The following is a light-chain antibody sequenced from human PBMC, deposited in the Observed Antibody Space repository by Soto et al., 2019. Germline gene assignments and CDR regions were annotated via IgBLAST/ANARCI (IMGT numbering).Light chain of an antibody. CDR3: QQLISYPLN. V-gene: IGKV1-9*01. CDR2: TAS. Sequence: IQLTQSPSSLSAFVGDRVTITCRASQGISSSLDWYQQKPGKAPKLLIYTASTLQTGVPSRFSGSGSGKKFTPTISGLQPEDCATYYCQQLISYPLNFGGGTKVDI. CDR1: QGISSS. J-gene: IGKJ4*01.